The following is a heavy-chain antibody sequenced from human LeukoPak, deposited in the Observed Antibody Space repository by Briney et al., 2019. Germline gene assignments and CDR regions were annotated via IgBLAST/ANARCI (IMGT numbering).Heavy chain of an antibody. CDR3: ARGDLYSSSWYN. CDR2: SYYSGST. CDR1: GGSISSGDYY. D-gene: IGHD6-13*01. J-gene: IGHJ4*02. V-gene: IGHV4-30-4*08. Sequence: SETLSLTCTVSGGSISSGDYYWSWIRQPPGKGLEWIGYSYYSGSTYYNPSLKSRVTISVDTSKNQFSLKLSPVTAADTAVYYCARGDLYSSSWYNWGQGTLVTVSS.